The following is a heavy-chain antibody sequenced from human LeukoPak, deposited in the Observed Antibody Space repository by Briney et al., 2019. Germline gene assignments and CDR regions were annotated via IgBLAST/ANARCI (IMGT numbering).Heavy chain of an antibody. CDR1: GYTLTELS. J-gene: IGHJ4*02. D-gene: IGHD2-2*01. CDR3: ATLPAAMKFSIDY. CDR2: FDPEDGET. V-gene: IGHV1-24*01. Sequence: ASVKVTCKVSGYTLTELSMHWVRQAPGKGLEWVGGFDPEDGETIYAQKFQGRVTMTEDTSTDTAYMELSSLRSEDTAVYYCATLPAAMKFSIDYWGQGTLVTVSS.